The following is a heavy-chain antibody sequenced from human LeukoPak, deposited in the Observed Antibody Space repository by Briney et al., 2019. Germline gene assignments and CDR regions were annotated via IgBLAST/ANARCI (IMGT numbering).Heavy chain of an antibody. D-gene: IGHD6-13*01. CDR1: GFSLITSGMC. CDR2: IYYDGST. J-gene: IGHJ4*02. CDR3: ARGVAAAGTHFDY. Sequence: SGPALVKPTQTLTLTCTFSGFSLITSGMCVSWIRQPPGKGLEWIGYIYYDGSTNYNPSLKSRVTMSVDTSKNQFSLRLSSVTAADTAVYYCARGVAAAGTHFDYWGQGTLVTVSS. V-gene: IGHV4-61*08.